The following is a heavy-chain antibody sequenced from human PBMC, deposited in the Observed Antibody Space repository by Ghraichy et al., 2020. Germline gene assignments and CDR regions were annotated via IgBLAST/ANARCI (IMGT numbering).Heavy chain of an antibody. CDR2: IKSESDGGTT. D-gene: IGHD3-10*01. J-gene: IGHJ6*02. V-gene: IGHV3-15*05. Sequence: LSLTCAASGFTFSSAWMVWVRQAPGKELEWFGRIKSESDGGTTNYATPVKSRFTISRDDSKNTLYLQMNSLRADDTAVYYCATDPITMVRGGVDVWGRGTKGTVSS. CDR1: GFTFSSAW. CDR3: ATDPITMVRGGVDV.